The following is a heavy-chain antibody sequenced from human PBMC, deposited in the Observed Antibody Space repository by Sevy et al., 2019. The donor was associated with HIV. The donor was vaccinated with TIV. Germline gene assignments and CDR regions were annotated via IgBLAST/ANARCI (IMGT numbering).Heavy chain of an antibody. CDR1: GFSFRSYS. D-gene: IGHD3-16*01. J-gene: IGHJ6*02. CDR2: IHSSSSTT. CDR3: ARVGDEWGPEGMDV. Sequence: GGSLRLSCAASGFSFRSYSMNWVRQAPGKGLEWVSYIHSSSSTTYYADSGKGRFIISRDIAKNSLYLQMNSLRDEDTAVYYCARVGDEWGPEGMDVWGQGTTVTVSS. V-gene: IGHV3-48*02.